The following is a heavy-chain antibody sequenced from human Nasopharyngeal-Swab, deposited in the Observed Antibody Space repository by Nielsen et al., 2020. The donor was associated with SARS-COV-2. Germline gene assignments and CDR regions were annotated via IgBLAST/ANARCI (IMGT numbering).Heavy chain of an antibody. CDR2: IYYSGST. J-gene: IGHJ1*01. V-gene: IGHV4-59*13. D-gene: IGHD3-22*01. CDR1: GGSISSYY. Sequence: SETLSLTCTVSGGSISSYYWSWIRQPPGKGLEWIGYIYYSGSTNYNPSLKSRVTISVDTSKNQFSLKLSSVTAADTAVYYCASQYYYDSSGYYLEYFQHWGQGTLVTVSS. CDR3: ASQYYYDSSGYYLEYFQH.